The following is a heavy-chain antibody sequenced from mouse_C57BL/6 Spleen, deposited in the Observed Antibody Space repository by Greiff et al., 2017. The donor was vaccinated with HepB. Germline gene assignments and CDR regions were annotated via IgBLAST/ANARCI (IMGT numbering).Heavy chain of an antibody. D-gene: IGHD3-3*01. V-gene: IGHV1-55*01. CDR2: IYPGSGST. CDR3: ARSRLSYVMDY. Sequence: QVQLQQPGAELVKPGASLKMSCKASGYTFTSYWITWVKQRPGQGLEWIGDIYPGSGSTNYNEKFKSKATLTVDTSSSTAYMQLSSLTSEDSAVYYCARSRLSYVMDYWGQGTSVTVSS. J-gene: IGHJ4*01. CDR1: GYTFTSYW.